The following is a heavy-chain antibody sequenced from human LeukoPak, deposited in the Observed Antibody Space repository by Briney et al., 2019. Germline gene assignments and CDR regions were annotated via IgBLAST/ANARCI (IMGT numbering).Heavy chain of an antibody. CDR3: ARGGSGWPGPFDI. CDR1: GYTFTSYY. V-gene: IGHV1-46*01. J-gene: IGHJ3*02. D-gene: IGHD6-19*01. CDR2: INPSGGST. Sequence: ASVKVSCKASGYTFTSYYMHWVGQAPGQGREWVGVINPSGGSTSYAQKFQGIVTMTRDTSTSTFYMELSSLRSDDTAVYYCARGGSGWPGPFDIWGQGTMVTVSS.